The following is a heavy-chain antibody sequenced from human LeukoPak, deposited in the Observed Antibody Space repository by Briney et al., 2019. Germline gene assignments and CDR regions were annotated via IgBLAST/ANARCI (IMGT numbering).Heavy chain of an antibody. CDR2: ISSGSSYI. CDR3: ARDFKDSTYYDFWSGSMDV. J-gene: IGHJ6*04. CDR1: GVTFSSYS. D-gene: IGHD3-3*01. V-gene: IGHV3-21*01. Sequence: GGSLRLSCAASGVTFSSYSMNWVRQAPGKGLEWVSSISSGSSYIYYADSVKGRFTISRDNAKNSLYLQMNSLRAEDTAVYYCARDFKDSTYYDFWSGSMDVWGKGTTVTVSS.